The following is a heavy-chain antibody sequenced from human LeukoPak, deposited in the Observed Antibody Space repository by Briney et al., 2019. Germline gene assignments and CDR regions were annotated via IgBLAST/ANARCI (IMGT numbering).Heavy chain of an antibody. CDR1: GYTFTGYY. D-gene: IGHD4-11*01. Sequence: ASVKVSCKASGYTFTGYYMHWVRQAPGQGLEWMGWISAYNGNTNYAQKLQGRVTMTTDTSTSTAYMELRSLRSDDTAVYYCARYRDYYYGMDVWGKGTTVTVSS. CDR2: ISAYNGNT. CDR3: ARYRDYYYGMDV. J-gene: IGHJ6*04. V-gene: IGHV1-18*04.